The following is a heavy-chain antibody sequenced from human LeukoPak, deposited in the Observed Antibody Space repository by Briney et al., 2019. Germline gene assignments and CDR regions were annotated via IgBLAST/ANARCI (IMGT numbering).Heavy chain of an antibody. CDR3: ASFGWKPFDI. J-gene: IGHJ3*02. CDR2: ISSSGNTR. CDR1: GFTFSSYE. V-gene: IGHV3-48*03. D-gene: IGHD3-10*01. Sequence: GGSLRLSCAASGFTFSSYEMNLVRQAPGKGLEWVSYISSSGNTRYYADSVKGRFTISRDNAKNSLYLQMNSLRVEDTAIYYCASFGWKPFDIWGQATMVTVSS.